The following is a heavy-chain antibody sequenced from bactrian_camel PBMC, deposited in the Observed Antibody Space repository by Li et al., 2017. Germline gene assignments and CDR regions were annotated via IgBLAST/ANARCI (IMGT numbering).Heavy chain of an antibody. CDR3: LTIEGGIPITTFPSCDH. CDR2: SCPWSSGT. CDR1: GFTYSNEC. J-gene: IGHJ4*01. V-gene: IGHV3S31*01. D-gene: IGHD2*01. Sequence: VQLVESGGGLVQPGGSLRLSCAASGFTYSNECVGWFRQTPEKEREGVAASCPWSSGTYYADSVKGRFTISRDNTKNTVYLHMNNLKPEDTAAYHCLTIEGGIPITTFPSCDHWGQGTQVTVS.